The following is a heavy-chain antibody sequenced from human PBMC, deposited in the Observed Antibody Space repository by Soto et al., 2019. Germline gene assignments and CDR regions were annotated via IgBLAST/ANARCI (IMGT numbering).Heavy chain of an antibody. CDR2: INAGNGNT. Sequence: ASVKVSCKVSGYTFTSYAMHWVRQAPGQRLEWMGWINAGNGNTKYSQKFQGRVTITRDTSASTAYMELSSLRSEDTAVYYCARDGGYSYGYDYWGQGTLVTVSS. J-gene: IGHJ4*02. CDR1: GYTFTSYA. D-gene: IGHD5-18*01. CDR3: ARDGGYSYGYDY. V-gene: IGHV1-3*01.